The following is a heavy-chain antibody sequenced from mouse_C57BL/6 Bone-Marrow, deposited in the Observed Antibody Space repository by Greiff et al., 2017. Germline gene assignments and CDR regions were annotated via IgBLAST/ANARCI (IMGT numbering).Heavy chain of an antibody. CDR3: ARDCSSYDYAMDY. CDR2: IDPSDSYT. CDR1: GYTFTSYW. V-gene: IGHV1-69*01. D-gene: IGHD1-1*01. J-gene: IGHJ4*01. Sequence: QVQLQQPGAELVMPGASVKLSCKASGYTFTSYWMPWVKQRPGQGLEWIGEIDPSDSYTNYNQKFKGKSTLTVDKSSSTAYMQLSSLTSEDSAVYYCARDCSSYDYAMDYWGQGTSVTVSS.